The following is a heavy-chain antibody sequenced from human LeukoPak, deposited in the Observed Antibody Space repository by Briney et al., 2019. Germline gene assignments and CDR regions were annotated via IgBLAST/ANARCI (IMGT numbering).Heavy chain of an antibody. D-gene: IGHD6-19*01. CDR1: GFTFSSYA. J-gene: IGHJ6*02. Sequence: SGGSLRLSCAASGFTFSSYAMSWVRQAPGKGLEWVSGISNGGGATYYADSVKGRFTISRDNAKNSLYLQMNSLRAEDTAVYYCARTAVAGNGDYYYGMDVWGQGTTVTVSS. CDR2: ISNGGGAT. V-gene: IGHV3-48*03. CDR3: ARTAVAGNGDYYYGMDV.